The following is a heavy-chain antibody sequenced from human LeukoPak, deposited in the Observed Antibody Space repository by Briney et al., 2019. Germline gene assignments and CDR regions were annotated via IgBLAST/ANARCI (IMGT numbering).Heavy chain of an antibody. Sequence: ASVKVSCKASGGTFSSYAISWVRQAPGQGLEWMGGIIPIFGTANYAQKFQGRVTITTDESTSTAYMELSSLRSEDTAVYYCASQGTTPGYYYYYMDVWGKGTTVTVSS. J-gene: IGHJ6*03. D-gene: IGHD1-14*01. V-gene: IGHV1-69*05. CDR1: GGTFSSYA. CDR2: IIPIFGTA. CDR3: ASQGTTPGYYYYYMDV.